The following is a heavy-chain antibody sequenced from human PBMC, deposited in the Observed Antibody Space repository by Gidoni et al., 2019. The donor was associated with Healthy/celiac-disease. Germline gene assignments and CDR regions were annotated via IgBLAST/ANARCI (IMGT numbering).Heavy chain of an antibody. CDR1: VYSFTSYW. D-gene: IGHD6-13*01. CDR3: ASGRQQLVLGY. J-gene: IGHJ4*02. CDR2: IYPGDSDT. Sequence: EVQLLQSVAAVKRPGESLQIACKGSVYSFTSYWIGWVRKMPGKGLEWMGIIYPGDSDTSYSPSFQGQVTISADKSISTAYLQWSSLKASDTAMYYCASGRQQLVLGYWGQGTLVTVSS. V-gene: IGHV5-51*03.